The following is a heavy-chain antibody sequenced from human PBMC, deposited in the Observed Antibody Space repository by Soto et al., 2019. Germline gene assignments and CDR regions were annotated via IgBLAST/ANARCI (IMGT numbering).Heavy chain of an antibody. V-gene: IGHV4-59*01. D-gene: IGHD3-22*01. CDR3: ARAVYYYHSGYYCPYFDY. CDR2: IYYTGST. CDR1: GGSISSYY. Sequence: SETLSLTCTVFGGSISSYYWSWIRQPPGKGLEWIGYIYYTGSTNYNPSLKSRVTISVDTSKNQFSLKLSSVTAADTAVYYCARAVYYYHSGYYCPYFDYWGQGTLVTVSS. J-gene: IGHJ4*02.